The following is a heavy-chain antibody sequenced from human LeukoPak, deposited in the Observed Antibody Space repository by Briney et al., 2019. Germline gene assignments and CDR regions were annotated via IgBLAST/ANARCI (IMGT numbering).Heavy chain of an antibody. CDR3: APGRLYQDY. V-gene: IGHV3-23*01. Sequence: GGSLTPSCAASRFTFSSNAMSWDRQAQGKGMEWVSATRGSGGSTYYADSVKGRFTIYRDNSKNTLYLQINSLRDEDTAVYYWAPGRLYQDYWGQGTLVTVSS. CDR2: TRGSGGST. D-gene: IGHD2-2*01. CDR1: RFTFSSNA. J-gene: IGHJ4*02.